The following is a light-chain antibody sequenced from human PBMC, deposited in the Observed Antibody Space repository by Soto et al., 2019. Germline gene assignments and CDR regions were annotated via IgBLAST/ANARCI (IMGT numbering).Light chain of an antibody. CDR2: LGS. V-gene: IGKV2-28*01. CDR3: MQALQTSWT. J-gene: IGKJ1*01. CDR1: QSLLHSNGYNY. Sequence: DIVMTQSPLSLPVTPGEPASISCRSSQSLLHSNGYNYLDWYLQKPGQSPQXXIYLGSNRASGVPDRFSGSGSGTDFTLKISRVEAEDVGVYYCMQALQTSWTFGQGTKVDIK.